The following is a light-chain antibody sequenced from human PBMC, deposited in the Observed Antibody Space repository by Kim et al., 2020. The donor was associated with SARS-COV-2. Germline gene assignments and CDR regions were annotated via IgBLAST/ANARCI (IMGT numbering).Light chain of an antibody. CDR1: SSDVGGYNY. J-gene: IGLJ1*01. CDR3: SSYTSSNTYCV. V-gene: IGLV2-14*01. Sequence: QSALTQPASVSGSPGQSITISCTGTSSDVGGYNYVSWYQQHPGKAPKLMIYDVTKRPSGVSNRFSGSKSGNAASLTISGLQAEDEADYYCSSYTSSNTYCVFGTGTKV. CDR2: DVT.